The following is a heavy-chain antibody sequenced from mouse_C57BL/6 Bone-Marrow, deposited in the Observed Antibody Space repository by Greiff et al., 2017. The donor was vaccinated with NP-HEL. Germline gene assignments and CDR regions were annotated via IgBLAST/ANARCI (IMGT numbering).Heavy chain of an antibody. D-gene: IGHD1-1*01. CDR2: INPNNGGT. J-gene: IGHJ2*01. CDR1: GYTFTDYY. CDR3: ASLLLRSPYFDY. V-gene: IGHV1-26*01. Sequence: EVQLQQSGPELVKPGASVKISCKASGYTFTDYYMNWVKQSHGKSLEWIGDINPNNGGTSYNQKFKGKATLTVDKSSSTAYMELRSLTSEDSAVYYCASLLLRSPYFDYWGQGTTLTVSS.